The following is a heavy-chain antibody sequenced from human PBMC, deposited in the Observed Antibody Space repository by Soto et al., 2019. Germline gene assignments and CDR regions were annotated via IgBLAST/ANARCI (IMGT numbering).Heavy chain of an antibody. J-gene: IGHJ3*02. D-gene: IGHD6-19*01. Sequence: EVQLLESGGGLVQPGGSLRLSCAASGFTFSSYAMSWVRQAPEKGLEWVSAISGSGGSTYYADSVKGRFTISRDNTKNTLYLQMNGLRPEDTAVKYCAKDPPSSGWGTYAFDIWGQGTMVTVSS. CDR2: ISGSGGST. V-gene: IGHV3-23*01. CDR3: AKDPPSSGWGTYAFDI. CDR1: GFTFSSYA.